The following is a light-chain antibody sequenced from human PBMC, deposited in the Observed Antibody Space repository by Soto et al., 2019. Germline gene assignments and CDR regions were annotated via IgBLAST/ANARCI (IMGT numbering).Light chain of an antibody. CDR3: MQGTHWPRT. CDR1: KTLVNSNGNTA. J-gene: IGKJ1*01. V-gene: IGKV2-30*01. Sequence: VVMPKLPPPLPAPLGQPPSTACRSGKTLVNSNGNTALNWFQKGPGQSPRRLIYKVSNRDSGVPDRFSGSGSGTDFTLKISRVEAEDVGVYYCMQGTHWPRTFGQGTKVEIK. CDR2: KVS.